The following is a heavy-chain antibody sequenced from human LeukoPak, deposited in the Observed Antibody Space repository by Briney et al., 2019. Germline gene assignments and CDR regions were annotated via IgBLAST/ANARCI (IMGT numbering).Heavy chain of an antibody. CDR3: ARDSDRYYYDISGYANYFDY. D-gene: IGHD3-22*01. CDR2: ISGSGGST. V-gene: IGHV3-23*01. Sequence: GGSLRLSCAASGFTFSSYAMSWVRQAPGKGLEWVSAISGSGGSTYYADSVKGRFTISRDNSKNTLYLQMNSLRPEDTAVFYCARDSDRYYYDISGYANYFDYWGQGTLVTVSS. J-gene: IGHJ4*02. CDR1: GFTFSSYA.